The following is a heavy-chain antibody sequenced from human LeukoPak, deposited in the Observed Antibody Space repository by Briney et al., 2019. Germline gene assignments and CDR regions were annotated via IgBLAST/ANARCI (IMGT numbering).Heavy chain of an antibody. V-gene: IGHV4-38-2*02. Sequence: SETLSLTCTVSGYSISSGYYWGWIRQPPGKGLEWIGSISHSGSTYYNPSLKSRLTISVDTSKNQFSLKLSSVTAADTAVYYCACTIGYWGQGTLVTVSS. D-gene: IGHD2-15*01. CDR2: ISHSGST. CDR1: GYSISSGYY. J-gene: IGHJ4*02. CDR3: ACTIGY.